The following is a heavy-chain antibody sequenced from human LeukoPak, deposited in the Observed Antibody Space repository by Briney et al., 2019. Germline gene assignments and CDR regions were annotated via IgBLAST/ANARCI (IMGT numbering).Heavy chain of an antibody. CDR3: ARDMEVRGHPSNGYTWFDP. CDR2: INPSGGST. CDR1: GYTFTSYY. V-gene: IGHV1-46*01. D-gene: IGHD3-10*01. Sequence: EASVKVSCKASGYTFTSYYMHWVRQAPGQGLEWMGIINPSGGSTTYAQKFQGRVTMTRDTSTSTVYMELSSLRSEDTAVYYCARDMEVRGHPSNGYTWFDPWGQGTLVTVSS. J-gene: IGHJ5*02.